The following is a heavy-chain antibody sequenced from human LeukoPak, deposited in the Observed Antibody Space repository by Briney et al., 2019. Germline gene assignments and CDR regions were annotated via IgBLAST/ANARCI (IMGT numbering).Heavy chain of an antibody. CDR1: GFTFSSYA. D-gene: IGHD6-19*01. J-gene: IGHJ4*02. CDR2: ISYDGSNK. Sequence: PGGSLRLSCAASGFTFSSYAMHWVRQAPGKGLEWVAVISYDGSNKYYADSVKGRFTISRDNSKNTPYLQMNSLRAEDTAVYYCARGGRVEQWLVRFDYWGQGTLVTVSS. CDR3: ARGGRVEQWLVRFDY. V-gene: IGHV3-30-3*01.